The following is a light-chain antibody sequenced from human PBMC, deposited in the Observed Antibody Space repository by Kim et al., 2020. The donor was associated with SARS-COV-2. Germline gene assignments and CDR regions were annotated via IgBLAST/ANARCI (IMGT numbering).Light chain of an antibody. CDR2: GAS. J-gene: IGKJ1*01. V-gene: IGKV3-20*01. Sequence: EIVLTQSPGTLSLSPGERATLSSRASQSVTSNHLAWYQQKPGQAPRLLIYGASSRATGIPDRFSGSGSGTDFTLTISRLESEDFAVYYCQQYGNSPETFGQGTKVDIK. CDR1: QSVTSNH. CDR3: QQYGNSPET.